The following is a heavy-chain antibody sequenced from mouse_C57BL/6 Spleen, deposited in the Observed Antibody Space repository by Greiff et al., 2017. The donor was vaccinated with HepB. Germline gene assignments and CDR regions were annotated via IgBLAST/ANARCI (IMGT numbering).Heavy chain of an antibody. Sequence: VQLQQSGAELAKPGASVKVSCKASGYTFTSYWMHWVKQRPGQGLEWIGWIHPCNSDTKYNQKFKGKATLTADKSSSTAYMQLSSLTSEDSAVYYCARRGAGTGFDYWGQGTLVTVSA. CDR2: IHPCNSDT. D-gene: IGHD4-1*01. CDR3: ARRGAGTGFDY. CDR1: GYTFTSYW. V-gene: IGHV1-74*01. J-gene: IGHJ3*01.